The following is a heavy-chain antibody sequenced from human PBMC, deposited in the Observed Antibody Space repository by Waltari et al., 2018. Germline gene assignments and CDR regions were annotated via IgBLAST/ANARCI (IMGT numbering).Heavy chain of an antibody. Sequence: QVQLQQWGAGLLKPSETLSLTCAVYGGSFSGYYWRWTRQPPGKGLEWIGEINHSGSTNYNPSLKSRVTISVDTSKNQFSLKLSSVTAADTAVYYCARGARSFGVVIPLRPLFDPWGQGTLVTVSS. V-gene: IGHV4-34*01. CDR1: GGSFSGYY. CDR2: INHSGST. CDR3: ARGARSFGVVIPLRPLFDP. D-gene: IGHD3-3*01. J-gene: IGHJ5*02.